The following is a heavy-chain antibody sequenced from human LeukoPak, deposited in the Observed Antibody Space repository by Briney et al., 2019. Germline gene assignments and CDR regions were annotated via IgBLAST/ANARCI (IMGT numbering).Heavy chain of an antibody. D-gene: IGHD6-13*01. CDR1: GGSFSGYY. J-gene: IGHJ4*02. CDR3: ARQDSSSWYISGY. CDR2: INHSGST. Sequence: SETLSLTCAVCGGSFSGYYWSWIRQPPGKGLEWIGEINHSGSTNYNPSLKSRVTISVDTSKNQFSLKLSSVTAADTAVYYCARQDSSSWYISGYWGQGTLVTVSS. V-gene: IGHV4-34*01.